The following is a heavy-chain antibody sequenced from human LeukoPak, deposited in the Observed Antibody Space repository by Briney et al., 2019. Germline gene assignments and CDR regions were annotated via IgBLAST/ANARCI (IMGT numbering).Heavy chain of an antibody. J-gene: IGHJ4*02. Sequence: GRSLRLSCAASGFTFSSYGMHWVRQAPGKGLEWVAVIWYDGSNKYYADSVKGRFTISRDNSKNTLYLQMNSLRAEDTAVYYCAKDGRVYSYGPYYFDYWGQGTLVTVSS. V-gene: IGHV3-33*06. CDR1: GFTFSSYG. CDR2: IWYDGSNK. D-gene: IGHD5-18*01. CDR3: AKDGRVYSYGPYYFDY.